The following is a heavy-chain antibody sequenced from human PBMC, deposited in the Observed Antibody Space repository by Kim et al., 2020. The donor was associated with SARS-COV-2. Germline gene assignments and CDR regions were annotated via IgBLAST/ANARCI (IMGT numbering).Heavy chain of an antibody. D-gene: IGHD6-19*01. CDR3: ARHPRQYSSGWYSDA. V-gene: IGHV4-39*01. CDR1: GGSISSSSYY. Sequence: SETLSLTCTVSGGSISSSSYYWGWIRQPPGKGLEWIGCIYYSGSTYYNPSLKSRVTISVDTSKNQFSLKLSSVTAADTAVYYCARHPRQYSSGWYSDAWGQGTLVTVSS. CDR2: IYYSGST. J-gene: IGHJ5*02.